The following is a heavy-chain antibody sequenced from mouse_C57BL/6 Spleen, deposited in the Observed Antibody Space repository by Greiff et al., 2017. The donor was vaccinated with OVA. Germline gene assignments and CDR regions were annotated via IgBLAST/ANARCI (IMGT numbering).Heavy chain of an antibody. CDR1: GYTFTGYW. D-gene: IGHD1-1*01. CDR3: ARWGLLRKYFDY. Sequence: QVQLKESGAELMKPGASVKLSCKATGYTFTGYWIEWVKQRPGHGLEWIGEILPGSGSTTYNEKFKGKATFTADTSSNTAYMQLSSLTTEDSAIYYCARWGLLRKYFDYWGQGTTLTVSS. CDR2: ILPGSGST. J-gene: IGHJ2*01. V-gene: IGHV1-9*01.